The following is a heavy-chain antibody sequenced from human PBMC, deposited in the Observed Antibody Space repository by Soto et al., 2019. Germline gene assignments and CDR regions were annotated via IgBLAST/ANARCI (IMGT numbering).Heavy chain of an antibody. J-gene: IGHJ5*02. Sequence: SETLSLTCRVSGASVTSGGNYWNWLRQYSGRGLEFIGYISHSGITYYNPSLQSRPTISLDTSKNHFSLDLSFVTVADTAVYYCAAAWSSSLLFLSWGQGTLVTVSS. D-gene: IGHD6-13*01. CDR2: ISHSGIT. CDR1: GASVTSGGNY. CDR3: AAAWSSSLLFLS. V-gene: IGHV4-31*03.